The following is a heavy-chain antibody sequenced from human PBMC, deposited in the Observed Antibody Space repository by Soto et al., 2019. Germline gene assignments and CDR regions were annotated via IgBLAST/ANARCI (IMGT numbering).Heavy chain of an antibody. Sequence: QLQLQESGPGLVKPSETLSLTCTVSGGSISSSSYYWGWIRQPPGKGLEWIGSIYYSGSTYYNPSLKSRVTISVDTSKNQFSLKLSSVTAADTAVYYCARLDSSWYQIDYWGQGTLVTVSS. CDR2: IYYSGST. D-gene: IGHD6-13*01. V-gene: IGHV4-39*01. CDR3: ARLDSSWYQIDY. J-gene: IGHJ4*02. CDR1: GGSISSSSYY.